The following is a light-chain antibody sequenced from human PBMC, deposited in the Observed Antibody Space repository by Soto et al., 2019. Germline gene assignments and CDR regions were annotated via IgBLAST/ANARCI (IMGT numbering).Light chain of an antibody. CDR2: WAS. CDR1: QTVVYTPNNKNY. CDR3: LQYHSAPQT. Sequence: DIVMTQSPDSLAVSLGERATINCKSIQTVVYTPNNKNYLAWYQQKPGQPPKLLVYWASTRESGVPDRFSGSGSGTDFTLTISSLQAEDAAVYYCLQYHSAPQTFGQGTKVEIK. V-gene: IGKV4-1*01. J-gene: IGKJ1*01.